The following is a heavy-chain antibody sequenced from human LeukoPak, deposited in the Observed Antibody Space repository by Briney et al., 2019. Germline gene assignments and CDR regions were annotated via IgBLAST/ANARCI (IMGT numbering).Heavy chain of an antibody. CDR3: AHEGYCSTASCYYFDH. CDR2: IYWNDDK. CDR1: GFSLSTSGVG. J-gene: IGHJ4*02. Sequence: ESGPTLVKPTQTLTLTCTFSGFSLSTSGVGVGWIRQPPEKALEWLGIIYWNDDKRYSPSLKSRLTITKDTSKNQVVLTITNMDPVDTATYFCAHEGYCSTASCYYFDHWGQGTLVTASS. V-gene: IGHV2-5*01. D-gene: IGHD2-2*01.